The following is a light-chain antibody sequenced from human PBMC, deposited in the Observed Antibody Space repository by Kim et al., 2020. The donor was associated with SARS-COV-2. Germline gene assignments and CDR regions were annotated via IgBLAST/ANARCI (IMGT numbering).Light chain of an antibody. CDR2: GKN. J-gene: IGLJ3*02. CDR1: SLRSYY. Sequence: SSELTQDPAVSVALGQTVRITCQGDSLRSYYASWYQQKPGQAPILVIHGKNNRRSSSVAGCSSCCSGETASLFIIAGESVDDAASYYYSPHNNDDPWVFGGGTQLTVL. V-gene: IGLV3-19*01. CDR3: YSPHNNDDPWV.